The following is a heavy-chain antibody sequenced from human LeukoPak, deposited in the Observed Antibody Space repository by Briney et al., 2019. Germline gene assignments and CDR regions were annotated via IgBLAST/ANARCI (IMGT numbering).Heavy chain of an antibody. Sequence: GGSLRLSCEGSGFTFSNYWMSWVRQAPGKGLEWVANIKTDGSEKHYVDSVRGRFTISRDNAKNSLYLQMNSLRVEDTAVYYCAKFRIVPAEWFDPWGQGTLVTVSS. CDR1: GFTFSNYW. D-gene: IGHD2-2*01. J-gene: IGHJ5*02. V-gene: IGHV3-7*03. CDR2: IKTDGSEK. CDR3: AKFRIVPAEWFDP.